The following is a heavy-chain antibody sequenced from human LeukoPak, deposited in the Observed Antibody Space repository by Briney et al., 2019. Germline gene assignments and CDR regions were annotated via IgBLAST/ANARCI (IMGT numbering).Heavy chain of an antibody. CDR1: GFIFNNYC. V-gene: IGHV3-23*01. CDR2: ISNDGGGT. CDR3: AKGSSGYFVDL. D-gene: IGHD3-22*01. J-gene: IGHJ5*02. Sequence: GGALRLSCAASGFIFNNYCLIWGRQAPGKGLEWVSAISNDGGGTNYADFVKGRFTISRDNSKNTLFLRMNSLRAEDTALYYCAKGSSGYFVDLWGQGTLVTVSS.